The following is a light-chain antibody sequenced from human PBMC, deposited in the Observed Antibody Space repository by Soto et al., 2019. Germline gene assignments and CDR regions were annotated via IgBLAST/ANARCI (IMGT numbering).Light chain of an antibody. CDR1: NSDVGTYNY. CDR2: DVT. Sequence: QSVLTQPRSVSGSPGQSVTISCTGTNSDVGTYNYVSWYQQHPGKAPKLIIYDVTKRPSGVPDRFSGSKSGNTASLTISGLQAEDEADYYCCSYAGTYTLWVFGGGTKVTVL. V-gene: IGLV2-11*01. CDR3: CSYAGTYTLWV. J-gene: IGLJ3*02.